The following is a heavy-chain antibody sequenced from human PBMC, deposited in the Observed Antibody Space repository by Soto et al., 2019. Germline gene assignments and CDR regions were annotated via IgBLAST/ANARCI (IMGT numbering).Heavy chain of an antibody. CDR3: AKNKRYCTSTTCPPYYGMDV. CDR1: GFTFSSYA. CDR2: ISYDGSNK. Sequence: QPWGSLRLSGAASGFTFSSYAMHWVRQAPGKGLEWVAVISYDGSNKYYADSVKGRFTISRDNSNNMLYLQMNGLRGDDTAVYYCAKNKRYCTSTTCPPYYGMDVWGQGTTVTVSS. D-gene: IGHD2-2*01. J-gene: IGHJ6*02. V-gene: IGHV3-30-3*01.